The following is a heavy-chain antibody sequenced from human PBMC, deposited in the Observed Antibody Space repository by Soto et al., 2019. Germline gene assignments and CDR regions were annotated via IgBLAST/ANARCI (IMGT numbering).Heavy chain of an antibody. J-gene: IGHJ4*02. D-gene: IGHD1-1*01. CDR2: ISSSSAYI. Sequence: GGARRLSWAASVVTFSSYAMSWVRQAPGKGLEWVSTISSSSAYIYYPDSVKGRFTISRDNAKNSLFLQMNSLRTEDTAVYYCATDQLSLLNSAYWRQAPLVTV. CDR1: VVTFSSYA. CDR3: ATDQLSLLNSAY. V-gene: IGHV3-21*01.